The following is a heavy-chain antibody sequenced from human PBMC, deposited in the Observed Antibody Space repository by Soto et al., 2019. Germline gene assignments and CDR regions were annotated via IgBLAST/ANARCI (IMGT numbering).Heavy chain of an antibody. V-gene: IGHV1-18*01. CDR1: GFTFSNYG. CDR2: ISAYNGIA. J-gene: IGHJ4*02. CDR3: ASRSGQLPYYFDY. Sequence: ASVKVSCKASGFTFSNYGITWVRQAPGQGLEWMGWISAYNGIANNAQKLQGRVTMTTEKSTSTAYMELRSLRSDDTAVYYCASRSGQLPYYFDYWGQGTLVTDSS. D-gene: IGHD6-6*01.